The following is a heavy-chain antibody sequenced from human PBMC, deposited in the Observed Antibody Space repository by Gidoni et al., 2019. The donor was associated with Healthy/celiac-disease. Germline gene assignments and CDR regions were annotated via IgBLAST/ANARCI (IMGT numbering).Heavy chain of an antibody. CDR2: IIPIFGTA. J-gene: IGHJ4*02. Sequence: QVQLVQSGAEVKKPGSSVKVSCKASGGTFSSSAISWVRQAPGQGLEWMGGIIPIFGTANYAQKFQGRVTITADKSTSTAYMELSSLRSEDTAVYYCARGGVVPAARSYYFDYWGQGTLVTVSS. CDR1: GGTFSSSA. D-gene: IGHD2-2*01. V-gene: IGHV1-69*06. CDR3: ARGGVVPAARSYYFDY.